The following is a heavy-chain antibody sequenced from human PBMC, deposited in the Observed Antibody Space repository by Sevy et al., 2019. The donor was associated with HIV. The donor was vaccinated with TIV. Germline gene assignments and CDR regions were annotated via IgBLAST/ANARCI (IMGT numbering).Heavy chain of an antibody. V-gene: IGHV1-18*01. CDR3: ARGLYFDFGAY. D-gene: IGHD3-10*01. CDR2: ISVYGET. J-gene: IGHJ4*02. CDR1: GYTFNNYV. Sequence: ASVTVSCKTSGYTFNNYVISWVREAPGQGLAWMGWISVYGETNYAQKVQDRLTVTTDTSTATAYMELRSLRSDDTAVYYCARGLYFDFGAYWGQGTLVTVSS.